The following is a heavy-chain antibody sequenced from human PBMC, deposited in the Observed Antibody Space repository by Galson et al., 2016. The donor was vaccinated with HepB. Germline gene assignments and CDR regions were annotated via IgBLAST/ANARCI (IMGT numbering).Heavy chain of an antibody. V-gene: IGHV4-34*01. CDR1: GRSFRDFY. J-gene: IGHJ3*02. CDR2: MEHSGRS. CDR3: VQGPRNVDVGVAATPIQIDAFDI. Sequence: ETMFPTSTVHGRSFRDFYWTWIRQPPGKGLEGIREMEHSGRSNYNPSLKSRVTIQVETSKNQFSLKMNSVTAADTALYYCVQGPRNVDVGVAATPIQIDAFDIWAQGTMVIVSS. D-gene: IGHD2-15*01.